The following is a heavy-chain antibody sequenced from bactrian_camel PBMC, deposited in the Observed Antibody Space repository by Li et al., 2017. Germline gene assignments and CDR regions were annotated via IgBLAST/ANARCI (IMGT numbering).Heavy chain of an antibody. J-gene: IGHJ4*01. Sequence: VQLVESGGGLVQPGGSLRLSCAASGFPFSSHYMSWVRQAPGKGLEWVATVNSGGSTTYYADSMKARFAISRDNAKNTVYLQMNSLKSEDTALYTVPLDRTLVGGEGITTGARGPRSPSP. CDR3: PLDRTLVGGEGITT. D-gene: IGHD5*01. V-gene: IGHV3S40*01. CDR2: VNSGGSTT. CDR1: GFPFSSHY.